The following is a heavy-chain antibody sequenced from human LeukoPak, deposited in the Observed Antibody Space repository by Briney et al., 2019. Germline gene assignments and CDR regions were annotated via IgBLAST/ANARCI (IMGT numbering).Heavy chain of an antibody. V-gene: IGHV4-59*01. CDR1: GGSISSYY. Sequence: SETLSLTCTVSGGSISSYYWSWIWQPPGKGLEWIGYIYYSGSTNYNPSLKSRVTISVDTSKNQFSLKLSSVTAADTAVYYCARVSNGMAVAPYTWFDYWGQGILVTVSS. CDR2: IYYSGST. J-gene: IGHJ4*02. CDR3: ARVSNGMAVAPYTWFDY. D-gene: IGHD6-19*01.